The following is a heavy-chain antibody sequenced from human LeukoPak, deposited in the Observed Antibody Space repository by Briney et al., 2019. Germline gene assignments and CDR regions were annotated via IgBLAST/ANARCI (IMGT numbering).Heavy chain of an antibody. CDR3: ARPSTTYSSSSCFDY. Sequence: PGGSLRLSCAASGFTFSSYSMNWVRQAPGKGLEWVSSISSSSSYIYYADSVKGRFTISRDNAKNSLYLQMNSLRAEDTAVYYCARPSTTYSSSSCFDYWGQGTLVTVSS. V-gene: IGHV3-21*01. CDR2: ISSSSSYI. CDR1: GFTFSSYS. D-gene: IGHD6-6*01. J-gene: IGHJ4*02.